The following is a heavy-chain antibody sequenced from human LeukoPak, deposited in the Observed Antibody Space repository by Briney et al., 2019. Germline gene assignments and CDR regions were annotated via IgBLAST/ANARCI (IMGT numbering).Heavy chain of an antibody. D-gene: IGHD3-10*01. Sequence: SETLSLTCAVYGGSFSGYYWSWIRQPPGKGLEWIGEINHSGSTNYNPSLKSRVTISVDTSKSQFSLKLSSVTAADTAVYYCARRRSLRYYFDYWGQGTLVTVSS. CDR2: INHSGST. CDR1: GGSFSGYY. J-gene: IGHJ4*02. CDR3: ARRRSLRYYFDY. V-gene: IGHV4-34*01.